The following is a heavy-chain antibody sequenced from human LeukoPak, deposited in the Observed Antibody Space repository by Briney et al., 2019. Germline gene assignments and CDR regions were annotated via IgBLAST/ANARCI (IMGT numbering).Heavy chain of an antibody. CDR1: GYTFTGYY. J-gene: IGHJ4*02. Sequence: GASVKVSCRASGYTFTGYYMHWVRQAPGQGLEWMGWINPNSGGTNYAQKFQGWVTMTRDTSISTAYMELSSLRSEDTAVYYCARDSGYYFDYWGQGTLVTVSS. V-gene: IGHV1-2*04. CDR3: ARDSGYYFDY. CDR2: INPNSGGT. D-gene: IGHD1-14*01.